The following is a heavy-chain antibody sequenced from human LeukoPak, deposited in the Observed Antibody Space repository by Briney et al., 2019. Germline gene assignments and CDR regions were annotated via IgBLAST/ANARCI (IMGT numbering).Heavy chain of an antibody. J-gene: IGHJ4*02. D-gene: IGHD3-3*01. Sequence: ASVKVSCKASGYTFTSYDINWVRQATGQGLEWMGWMNPNSGNTGYAQKFQGRVTITADESTSTAYMELSSLRSEDTAVYYCARGSPYYDFWSGYFDYWGQGTLVTVSS. CDR3: ARGSPYYDFWSGYFDY. CDR2: MNPNSGNT. CDR1: GYTFTSYD. V-gene: IGHV1-8*03.